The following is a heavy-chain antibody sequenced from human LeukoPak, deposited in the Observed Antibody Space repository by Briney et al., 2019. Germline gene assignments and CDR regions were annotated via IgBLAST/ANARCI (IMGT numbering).Heavy chain of an antibody. Sequence: PGGSLRLSCAASGFRFNTYWMSWVRQAPGKGLEWVANIKQDGNEKYYADSVKGRFTISRDNAKNSLYLQMNSLRAEDTAVYYCARVVGGYNDYWGQGTLVTVSS. D-gene: IGHD5-12*01. V-gene: IGHV3-7*01. CDR2: IKQDGNEK. CDR3: ARVVGGYNDY. J-gene: IGHJ4*02. CDR1: GFRFNTYW.